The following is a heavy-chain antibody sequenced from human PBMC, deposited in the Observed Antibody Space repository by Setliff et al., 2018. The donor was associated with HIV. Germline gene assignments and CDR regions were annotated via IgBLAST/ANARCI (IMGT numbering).Heavy chain of an antibody. Sequence: SETLSLTCTVSGRSISSYYWSWIRQPPGKGLEWIGYIYYSGSPNYNPSLKSRVTISVDTSKNQFSLTLNSVTAADTATYYCASRGIVVVTMSMPDEFFVHWGHGTLVTVSS. V-gene: IGHV4-59*08. CDR1: GRSISSYY. CDR2: IYYSGSP. D-gene: IGHD2-21*02. J-gene: IGHJ1*01. CDR3: ASRGIVVVTMSMPDEFFVH.